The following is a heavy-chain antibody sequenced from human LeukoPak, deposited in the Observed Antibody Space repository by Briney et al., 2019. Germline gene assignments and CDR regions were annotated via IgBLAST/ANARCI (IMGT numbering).Heavy chain of an antibody. CDR1: GGSISSRSYY. D-gene: IGHD2-2*01. CDR3: VRDSVVLPGASRSPLDV. Sequence: PSETLSLTCTVSGGSISSRSYYWGWIRQPPGKGLEWIGSIYYSGSTYYNPSLKSRVTILVDTSKNQSSLKLRSLTAADTAVYFCVRDSVVLPGASRSPLDVWGTGTTVTVSS. V-gene: IGHV4-39*07. J-gene: IGHJ6*04. CDR2: IYYSGST.